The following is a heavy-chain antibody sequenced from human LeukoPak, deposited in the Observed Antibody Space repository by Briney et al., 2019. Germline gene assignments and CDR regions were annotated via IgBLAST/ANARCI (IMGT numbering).Heavy chain of an antibody. CDR3: ARDNSVGDNAWWFDP. V-gene: IGHV1-46*01. CDR2: INPTGGST. J-gene: IGHJ5*02. CDR1: GYTFTSYY. D-gene: IGHD1-26*01. Sequence: ASVKVSCKASGYTFTSYYMHWVRQAPGQGLEWMGLINPTGGSTGYAQKFQGRVTMTRDMSTSTDYMELSSLRSEDTAIYYCARDNSVGDNAWWFDPWGQGTLVTVPS.